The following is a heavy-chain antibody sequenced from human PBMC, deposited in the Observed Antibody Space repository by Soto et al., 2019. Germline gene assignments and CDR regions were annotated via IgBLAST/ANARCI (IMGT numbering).Heavy chain of an antibody. CDR3: ARGGRPAYYYYYMDV. CDR2: MNPNSGNT. CDR1: GYTFTSYD. V-gene: IGHV1-8*01. J-gene: IGHJ6*03. Sequence: ASVTVSCQASGYTFTSYDINWVRQATGQGLEWMGWMNPNSGNTGYAQKFQGRVTMTRNTSISTAYMELSSLRSEDTAVYYCARGGRPAYYYYYMDVWGKGTTVTVSS. D-gene: IGHD6-6*01.